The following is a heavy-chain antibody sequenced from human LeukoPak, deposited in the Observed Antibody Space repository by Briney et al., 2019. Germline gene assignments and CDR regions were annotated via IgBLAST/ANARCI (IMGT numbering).Heavy chain of an antibody. CDR2: INPNSGGT. CDR3: ARDVYSIAAAGTFDY. CDR1: GGTFSSYA. D-gene: IGHD6-13*01. V-gene: IGHV1-2*04. J-gene: IGHJ4*02. Sequence: ASVKVSCKASGGTFSSYAISWVRQAPGQGLEWMGWINPNSGGTNYAQKFQGWVTMTRDTSISTAYMELRSLRSDDTAVYYCARDVYSIAAAGTFDYWGQGTLVTVSS.